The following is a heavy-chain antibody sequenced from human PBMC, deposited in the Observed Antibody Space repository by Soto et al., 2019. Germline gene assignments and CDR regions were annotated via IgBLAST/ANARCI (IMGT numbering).Heavy chain of an antibody. J-gene: IGHJ3*01. Sequence: EVQLVESGGGLVQSGGSLRLSCAASGFTFSSYWMHWVRQAPGKGLVWVSHISTDGSYTTYADSVKGRFTISRDNAKKTLYLQMNSLRAEDTAVYYCARGGWGWGQGTMVTVSS. CDR1: GFTFSSYW. CDR2: ISTDGSYT. CDR3: ARGGWG. V-gene: IGHV3-74*01. D-gene: IGHD1-26*01.